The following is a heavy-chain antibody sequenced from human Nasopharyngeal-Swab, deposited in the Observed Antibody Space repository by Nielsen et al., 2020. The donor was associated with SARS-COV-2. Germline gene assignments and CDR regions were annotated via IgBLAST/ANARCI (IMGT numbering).Heavy chain of an antibody. J-gene: IGHJ3*02. CDR2: IYYSGST. CDR1: GGSISSGGYC. D-gene: IGHD3-3*01. CDR3: ARRDIRITIFGVVHDAFDI. Sequence: LRLSCTVSGGSISSGGYCWSWIRQHPGKGLEWIGYIYYSGSTYYNPSLKSRVTISVDTSKNQFSLKLSSVTAADTAVYYCARRDIRITIFGVVHDAFDIWGQGTMVTVSS. V-gene: IGHV4-31*03.